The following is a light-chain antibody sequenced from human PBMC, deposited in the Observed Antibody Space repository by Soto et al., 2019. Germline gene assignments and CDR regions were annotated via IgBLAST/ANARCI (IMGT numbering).Light chain of an antibody. J-gene: IGKJ1*01. CDR3: QQYNTYSWT. CDR1: QSVSTW. V-gene: IGKV1-5*01. CDR2: DAS. Sequence: DVHMTQIPSTLSASVGDRVTITCRASQSVSTWLAWYQQKPGKAPKVLIYDASSLESGVPSRFSGSGSGTEFTLTISRLQSDDFATDYCQQYNTYSWTFGQGTRVEIK.